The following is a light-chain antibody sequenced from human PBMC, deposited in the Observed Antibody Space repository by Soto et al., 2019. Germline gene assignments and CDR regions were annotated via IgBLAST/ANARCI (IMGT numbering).Light chain of an antibody. CDR2: SAS. CDR3: QQYNNWPWT. V-gene: IGKV3-15*01. Sequence: EIVITQSPATLSVSPGGRATRSCRASQSISDTLAWYQQKPGQAPRLLIYSASRRATGFPGRFSGSGSGTDFTLTISSLQSEDLAVYYCQQYNNWPWTLGQGTKVDIK. CDR1: QSISDT. J-gene: IGKJ1*01.